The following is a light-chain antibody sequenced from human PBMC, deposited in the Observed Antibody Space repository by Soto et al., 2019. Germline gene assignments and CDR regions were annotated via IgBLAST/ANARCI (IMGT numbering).Light chain of an antibody. CDR1: SSDVGVFNY. J-gene: IGLJ3*02. CDR3: GTWDSSLSAGGV. V-gene: IGLV2-14*03. CDR2: EVT. Sequence: QSALTQPASVSGSPGQSITISCTGTSSDVGVFNYVSWYQQHPGRVPKLLIYEVTHRPSGVSDRFSGSKSGTSATLGITGLQTGDEADYYCGTWDSSLSAGGVFGGGTKLTVL.